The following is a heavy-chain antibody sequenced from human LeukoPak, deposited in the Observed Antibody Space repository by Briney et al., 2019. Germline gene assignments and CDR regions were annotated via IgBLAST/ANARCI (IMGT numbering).Heavy chain of an antibody. J-gene: IGHJ5*02. V-gene: IGHV1-8*01. D-gene: IGHD3-22*01. Sequence: ASVKVSCKASGYTFTSYDINWVRQATGQGLEWMGWMNPNGGNTGYAQKFQGRVTMTRNTSISTAYMELSSLRSEDTAVYYCARGLYYYDSSGYSNWFDPWGQGTLVTVSS. CDR1: GYTFTSYD. CDR3: ARGLYYYDSSGYSNWFDP. CDR2: MNPNGGNT.